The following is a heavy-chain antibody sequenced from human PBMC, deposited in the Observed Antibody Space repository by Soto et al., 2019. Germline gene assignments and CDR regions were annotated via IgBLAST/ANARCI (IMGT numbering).Heavy chain of an antibody. CDR3: ARARLDTPALDY. CDR1: GFTFSPYA. CDR2: ISYNGNNK. Sequence: QVQLVESGGGVVQPGRSLRLSCAASGFTFSPYAMHWVRQAPGKGLAWVAVISYNGNNKNYADSVKGRLAISRDNSRNTLYLQMNSLRPEDTAVYYCARARLDTPALDYWGQGTLVTVSS. J-gene: IGHJ4*02. V-gene: IGHV3-30*09. D-gene: IGHD2-2*01.